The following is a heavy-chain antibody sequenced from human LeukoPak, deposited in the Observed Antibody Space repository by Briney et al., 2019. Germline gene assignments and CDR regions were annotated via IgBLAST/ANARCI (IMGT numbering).Heavy chain of an antibody. Sequence: GGSLRLSCAASGFTFSSYSMNWVRQAPGQGLEWVSYISGDTTTIYYADSVKGRFTISSDNPKSSLYLQMNSLRAEDTAVYYCARGTGAGGLGYWGQGTLVTVSS. D-gene: IGHD6-13*01. CDR2: ISGDTTTI. CDR1: GFTFSSYS. J-gene: IGHJ4*02. CDR3: ARGTGAGGLGY. V-gene: IGHV3-48*04.